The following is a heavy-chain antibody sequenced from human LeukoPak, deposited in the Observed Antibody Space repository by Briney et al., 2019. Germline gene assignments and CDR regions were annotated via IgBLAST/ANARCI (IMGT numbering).Heavy chain of an antibody. V-gene: IGHV3-21*01. CDR2: ISSSSSYI. Sequence: GGSLRLSCAASGFTFSSYSMNWVRQAPGKGLEWVSSISSSSSYIYYADSVKGRSTISRDNAKNSLYLQMNSLRAEDTAAYYCARARVSSSWYEDYWGQGTLVTVSS. J-gene: IGHJ4*02. D-gene: IGHD6-13*01. CDR3: ARARVSSSWYEDY. CDR1: GFTFSSYS.